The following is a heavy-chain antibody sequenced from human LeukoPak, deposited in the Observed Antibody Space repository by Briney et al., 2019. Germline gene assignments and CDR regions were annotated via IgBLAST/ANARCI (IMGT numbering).Heavy chain of an antibody. Sequence: GRYLRLSCAASGFTFSSYAMHWVRQAPGKGLEGVAVITYDGSNKYYADSVKGRFTISRDNSKNTLYLQMNSLRAEDTAVYYCARGHYYDSSGYRYYFDYWGQGTLVTVSS. D-gene: IGHD3-22*01. CDR3: ARGHYYDSSGYRYYFDY. V-gene: IGHV3-30-3*01. CDR1: GFTFSSYA. J-gene: IGHJ4*02. CDR2: ITYDGSNK.